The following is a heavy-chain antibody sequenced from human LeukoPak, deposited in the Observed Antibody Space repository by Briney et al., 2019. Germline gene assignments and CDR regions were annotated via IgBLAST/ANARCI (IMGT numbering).Heavy chain of an antibody. J-gene: IGHJ4*02. CDR3: ARLGRFGELLPPDY. D-gene: IGHD3-10*01. Sequence: EASVKVSCKASGYTFTSYGISWVRQAPGQGLEWMGWISAYNGKTNYAQKLQGRVTMTTDTSTSTAYMELRSLRSDDTAVYYCARLGRFGELLPPDYWGQGTLVTVSS. CDR1: GYTFTSYG. V-gene: IGHV1-18*01. CDR2: ISAYNGKT.